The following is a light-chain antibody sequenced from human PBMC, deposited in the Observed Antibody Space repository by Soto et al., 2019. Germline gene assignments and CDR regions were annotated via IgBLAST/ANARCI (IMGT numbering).Light chain of an antibody. CDR2: DTS. CDR1: QRVGKY. V-gene: IGKV1-16*02. J-gene: IGKJ5*01. Sequence: DIQMTQSPSSLSVSVGDRVTITCRASQRVGKYLAWFQQKPGRAPESLIYDTSTLQSGVPSKFSGSGSGTEFTLTINSLQPEDSATYYCQQYHTYPRTFGQGTRLEIK. CDR3: QQYHTYPRT.